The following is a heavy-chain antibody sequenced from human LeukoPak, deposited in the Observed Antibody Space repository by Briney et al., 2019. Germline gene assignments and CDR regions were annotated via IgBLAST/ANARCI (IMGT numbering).Heavy chain of an antibody. D-gene: IGHD5-24*01. CDR1: GFTVSSNY. V-gene: IGHV3-53*01. CDR3: ASKMGSDAEKGLAY. CDR2: IYSGGST. J-gene: IGHJ4*02. Sequence: PGGSLRLSCVVSGFTVSSNYMTWVRQAPGKGLEWVSGIYSGGSTYHADSVKGRFNIFRDSSKNTLYLQMHSLRVDDTAIYYCASKMGSDAEKGLAYWGQGTLVTVSS.